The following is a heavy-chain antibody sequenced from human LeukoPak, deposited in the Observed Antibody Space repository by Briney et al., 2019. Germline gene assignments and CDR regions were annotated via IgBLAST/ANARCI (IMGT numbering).Heavy chain of an antibody. D-gene: IGHD3-9*01. Sequence: PSETLSLTCTVSGGSFSSGGYYWSWIGQHPGKALAWIGYIYYSGSTYYNPSLKSRVTISVDTSKNQFSLKLSSVTAADTAVYYCARAHGRYFDWSSFDYWGQGTLVTVSS. V-gene: IGHV4-31*03. CDR2: IYYSGST. CDR1: GGSFSSGGYY. J-gene: IGHJ4*02. CDR3: ARAHGRYFDWSSFDY.